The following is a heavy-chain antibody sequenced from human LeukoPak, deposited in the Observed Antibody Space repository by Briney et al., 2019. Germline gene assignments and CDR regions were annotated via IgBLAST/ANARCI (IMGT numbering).Heavy chain of an antibody. CDR1: GFSFSNYY. CDR2: ITTSGSST. V-gene: IGHV3-11*01. Sequence: GGSLRLSCASSGFSFSNYYMSWVRQAPGKGLEWISYITTSGSSTNYADSVKGRFTISRDNAKNSVVSQMNSLRTEDTAVYYCTRERRGSYHAFDYWGQGTLVTVSS. J-gene: IGHJ4*02. D-gene: IGHD3-16*02. CDR3: TRERRGSYHAFDY.